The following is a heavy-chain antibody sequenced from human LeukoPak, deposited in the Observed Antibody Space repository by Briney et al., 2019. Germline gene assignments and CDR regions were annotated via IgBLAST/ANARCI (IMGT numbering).Heavy chain of an antibody. CDR3: VRDGCSSTNCRYQDGLDV. CDR2: IYTSGST. J-gene: IGHJ6*02. D-gene: IGHD2-2*01. CDR1: GGSISSYY. V-gene: IGHV4-4*07. Sequence: PSETLSLTCTISGGSISSYYWSWIRQPAGKGLEWIGRIYTSGSTNYNPSLKSRVTMSVDTSKNQFSLKLSSVTAADTAVYYCVRDGCSSTNCRYQDGLDVWGQGTTVTVSS.